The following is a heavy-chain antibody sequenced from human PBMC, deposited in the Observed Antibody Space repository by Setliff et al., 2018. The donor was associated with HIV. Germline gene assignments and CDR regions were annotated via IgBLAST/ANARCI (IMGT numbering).Heavy chain of an antibody. CDR1: GGSISSSSYY. J-gene: IGHJ4*02. D-gene: IGHD3-22*01. CDR3: ARDPSIGYYYDSSGSYFDY. CDR2: IYYSGST. V-gene: IGHV4-39*07. Sequence: PSETLSLTCTVSGGSISSSSYYWGWIRQPPGKGLEWIGSIYYSGSTYYNPSLKSRVTISEVTSKNQFSLKLSSVTAADTAVYYCARDPSIGYYYDSSGSYFDYWGQGTLVTVSS.